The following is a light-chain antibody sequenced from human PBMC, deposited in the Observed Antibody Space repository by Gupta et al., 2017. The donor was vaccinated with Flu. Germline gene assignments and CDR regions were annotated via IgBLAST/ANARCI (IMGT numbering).Light chain of an antibody. V-gene: IGKV3-20*01. CDR2: GAS. CDR3: RQYDSSPTT. Sequence: AWYQQKPGKALRLLIYGASSRATGIPDRYSGRGSGTDFTLTISRLEAADFAVYYWRQYDSSPTTFGQGTNEEIK. J-gene: IGKJ1*01.